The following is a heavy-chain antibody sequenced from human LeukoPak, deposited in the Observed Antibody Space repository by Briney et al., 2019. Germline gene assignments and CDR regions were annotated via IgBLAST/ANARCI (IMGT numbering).Heavy chain of an antibody. CDR3: ARVKVGESDY. V-gene: IGHV4-59*01. J-gene: IGHJ4*02. CDR1: GGSISSYY. Sequence: SETLSLTCTVSGGSISSYYWSWIRQPPGKGLEWIGYIYYSGSTNYNPSLKTRLTISVDTTKNQFSLKLSSVTAADTAVYYCARVKVGESDYWGQGTLVTVSS. D-gene: IGHD4-17*01. CDR2: IYYSGST.